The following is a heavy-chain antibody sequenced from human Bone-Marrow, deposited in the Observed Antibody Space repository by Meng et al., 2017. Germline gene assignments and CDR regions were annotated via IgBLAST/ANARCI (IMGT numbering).Heavy chain of an antibody. J-gene: IGHJ3*02. CDR2: ISGSGSTR. D-gene: IGHD3-9*01. CDR1: GFTFSDYY. Sequence: GESLKISCAASGFTFSDYYMSWIRQAPGKGLEWISYISGSGSTRYYEDSVKGRFTISRDNAKNSLYLQMNSLRAEDTAVYYCARDRSYDILTGSFDAFDIWGQGTMVTVSS. CDR3: ARDRSYDILTGSFDAFDI. V-gene: IGHV3-11*04.